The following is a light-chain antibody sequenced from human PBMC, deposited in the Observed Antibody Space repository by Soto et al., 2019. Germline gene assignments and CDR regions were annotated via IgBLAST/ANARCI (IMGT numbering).Light chain of an antibody. CDR3: QQFYNYPVT. J-gene: IGKJ4*01. Sequence: DILLTHSPSTLAASVGDGVTISSRASQSINKWLAWYQHKPGKAPNLLIYEVSTLHSGVPSRFSGSGSGTDFTLTISCLQSEDFATYYCQQFYNYPVTFAGGTKVDIK. CDR1: QSINKW. V-gene: IGKV1-5*03. CDR2: EVS.